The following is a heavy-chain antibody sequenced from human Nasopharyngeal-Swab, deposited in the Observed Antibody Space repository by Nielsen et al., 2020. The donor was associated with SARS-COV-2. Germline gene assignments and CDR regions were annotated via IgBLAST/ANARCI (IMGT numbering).Heavy chain of an antibody. V-gene: IGHV4-30-4*07. CDR1: GGSISSGGYS. J-gene: IGHJ6*02. CDR2: IYYSGST. D-gene: IGHD5-18*01. CDR3: ARDHRIQLWLGVYGMDV. Sequence: SETLSLTCAVSGGSISSGGYSWSWIRQPPGKGLEWIGYIYYSGSTYYNPSLKSRVTISVDTSKNQFSLKLSSVTAADTAVYYCARDHRIQLWLGVYGMDVWGQGTTVTVSS.